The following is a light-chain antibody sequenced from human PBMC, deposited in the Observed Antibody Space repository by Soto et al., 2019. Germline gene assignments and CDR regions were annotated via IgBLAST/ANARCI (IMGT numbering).Light chain of an antibody. CDR2: GAS. V-gene: IGKV3-15*01. CDR1: QSVSSN. CDR3: QQYNNWPPSIT. Sequence: EIVMTQSPATLSVSPGERATLSCRASQSVSSNLAWYQQKPGQAPRLLIYGASTRATGIPARFSGSGSGTDFTLTISNLQSEDFAVYYCQQYNNWPPSITFGQGTRLEIK. J-gene: IGKJ5*01.